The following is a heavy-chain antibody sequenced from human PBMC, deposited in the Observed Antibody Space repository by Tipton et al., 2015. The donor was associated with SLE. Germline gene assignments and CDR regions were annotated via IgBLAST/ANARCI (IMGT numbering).Heavy chain of an antibody. CDR1: DGSIRSSAYY. CDR3: ARAEFSSNWYMYWHFDL. V-gene: IGHV4-39*02. J-gene: IGHJ2*01. Sequence: GLVKPSQTLSLTCTVSDGSIRSSAYYWAWIRQPPGKGLQWIATILYSGSTYYNPSLKSRVTISEDTSGNHFSLNLNSVTAADTAVYYCARAEFSSNWYMYWHFDLWGRGTLVTVSS. D-gene: IGHD6-13*01. CDR2: ILYSGST.